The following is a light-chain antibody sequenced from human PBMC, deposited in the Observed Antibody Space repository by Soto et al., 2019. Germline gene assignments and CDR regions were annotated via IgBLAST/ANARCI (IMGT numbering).Light chain of an antibody. CDR2: EVS. CDR3: FSYRSTGILL. Sequence: QSVLTQPASVSGSPGQSITISCIGTSSDVGGYNFVSWYQQHPGKAPKLMIYEVSNRPSGVSTRFSGSKSGNTASLTISGLQAVDEADYYCFSYRSTGILLFGGGTKVTVL. V-gene: IGLV2-14*01. J-gene: IGLJ2*01. CDR1: SSDVGGYNF.